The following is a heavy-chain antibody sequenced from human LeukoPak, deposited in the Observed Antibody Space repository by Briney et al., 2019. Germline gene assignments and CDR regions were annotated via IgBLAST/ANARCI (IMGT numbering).Heavy chain of an antibody. V-gene: IGHV1-2*02. J-gene: IGHJ2*01. CDR2: INPNSGGT. D-gene: IGHD5-24*01. Sequence: GASVKVSCKASGYTFTGYYMHWVRQAPGQGLEWMGWINPNSGGTNYAQKFQGRVTMTRDTSISTAYMELSRLRSDDTAVYYCARSGQMATAHWFFDLWGRGTLVTVSS. CDR1: GYTFTGYY. CDR3: ARSGQMATAHWFFDL.